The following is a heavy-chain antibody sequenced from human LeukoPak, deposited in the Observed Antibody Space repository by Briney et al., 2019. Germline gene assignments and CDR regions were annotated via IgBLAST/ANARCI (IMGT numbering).Heavy chain of an antibody. J-gene: IGHJ6*03. D-gene: IGHD1-14*01. Sequence: GGSLRLSCAASGFTFSSYAMSWVRQAPGKVLEWVSAISGSGGSTYYADSVKGRFTISRDNSKNTLYLQMNSLRAEDTAVYYCAKDITEDYYYYYMDVWGKGTTVTVSS. CDR1: GFTFSSYA. V-gene: IGHV3-23*01. CDR3: AKDITEDYYYYYMDV. CDR2: ISGSGGST.